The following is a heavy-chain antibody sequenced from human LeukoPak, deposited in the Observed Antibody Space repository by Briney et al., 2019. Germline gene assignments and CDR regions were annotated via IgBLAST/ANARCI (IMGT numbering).Heavy chain of an antibody. D-gene: IGHD6-19*01. CDR3: ARGAVAGTYYYYYYMDV. V-gene: IGHV3-11*04. CDR2: ISSSGSTI. CDR1: GFTFSDYY. J-gene: IGHJ6*03. Sequence: GGSLRLSCAASGFTFSDYYMSWIRQAPGKGLEWVSYISSSGSTIYYADSVKGRFTISRDNAKNSLHLQMNSLRAEDTAVYYCARGAVAGTYYYYYYMDVWGKGTTVTVSS.